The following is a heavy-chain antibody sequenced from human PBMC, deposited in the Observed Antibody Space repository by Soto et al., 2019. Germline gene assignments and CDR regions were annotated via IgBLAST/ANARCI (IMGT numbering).Heavy chain of an antibody. CDR3: AKKGIRIAMIVVAPFDY. CDR1: GFTFSSYA. D-gene: IGHD3-22*01. V-gene: IGHV3-23*01. Sequence: GGSLRLSCAASGFTFSSYAMSWVRQAPGKGLEWVSAISGSGGSTYYADSVKGRFTISRDNSKNTLYLQMNSLRAEDTAVYYCAKKGIRIAMIVVAPFDYWGQGTLATVSS. J-gene: IGHJ4*02. CDR2: ISGSGGST.